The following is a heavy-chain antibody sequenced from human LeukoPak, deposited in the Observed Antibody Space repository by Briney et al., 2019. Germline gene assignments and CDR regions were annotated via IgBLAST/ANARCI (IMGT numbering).Heavy chain of an antibody. CDR2: IRYDGSNK. D-gene: IGHD6-6*01. V-gene: IGHV3-30*02. CDR3: ARVGFSSSNFDY. Sequence: PGGSLRLSCAASGFIFSSFGMHWVRQAPGKGLEWVAFIRYDGSNKYYADSVKGRFTISRDNSKNTLYLQMNSLRAEDTAMYYCARVGFSSSNFDYWGQGTLVTVSS. CDR1: GFIFSSFG. J-gene: IGHJ4*02.